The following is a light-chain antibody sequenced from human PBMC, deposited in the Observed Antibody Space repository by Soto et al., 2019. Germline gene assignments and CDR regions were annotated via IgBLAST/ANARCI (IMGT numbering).Light chain of an antibody. V-gene: IGKV1-5*03. CDR1: QTISSW. Sequence: EIQITQSPSTLSGSVGDRVTITCRASQTISSWLAWYQQKPGKAPKLLIYKASTLKSGVPSRFSGSGSGTEFTLTISSLQPDDFATYYCQHYNSYSEAFGQGTKWIS. J-gene: IGKJ1*01. CDR2: KAS. CDR3: QHYNSYSEA.